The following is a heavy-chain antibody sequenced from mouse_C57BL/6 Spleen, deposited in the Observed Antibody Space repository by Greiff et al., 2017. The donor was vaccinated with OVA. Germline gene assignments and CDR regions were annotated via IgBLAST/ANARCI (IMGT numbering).Heavy chain of an antibody. CDR3: ARGRYDYASLDY. D-gene: IGHD2-4*01. V-gene: IGHV1-82*01. J-gene: IGHJ2*01. CDR2: IYPGDGDT. CDR1: GYAFSSSW. Sequence: QVQLQQSGPELVKPGASVKISCKASGYAFSSSWMNWVKQRPGKGLEWIGRIYPGDGDTNYNGKFKGKATLTADKSSSTAYMQLSSLTSEDSAVYFCARGRYDYASLDYWGQGTTLTVSS.